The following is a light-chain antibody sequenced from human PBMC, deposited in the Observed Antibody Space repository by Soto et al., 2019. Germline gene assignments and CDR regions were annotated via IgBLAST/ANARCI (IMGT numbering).Light chain of an antibody. CDR3: QQRSTWPPFS. J-gene: IGKJ3*01. CDR2: DAS. Sequence: IILTQSPSTLSLSLGERDTLSCRASQSIGSYLAWYQHKLGQPPRLLIYDASNRATGIPVRFSGSGSGTDFTLTISSLEPEDFAVYYCQQRSTWPPFSFGPGTNVDI. V-gene: IGKV3-11*01. CDR1: QSIGSY.